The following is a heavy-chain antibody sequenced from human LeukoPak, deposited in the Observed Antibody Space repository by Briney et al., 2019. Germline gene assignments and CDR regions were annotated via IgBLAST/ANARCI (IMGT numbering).Heavy chain of an antibody. D-gene: IGHD6-13*01. CDR2: IYHSGST. V-gene: IGHV4-38-2*02. CDR1: GYSISSGYY. CDR3: ARTTEAHSWRTRYYDYYMDV. Sequence: SETLSLTCTVSGYSISSGYYWGWIRQPPGKGLEWIGSIYHSGSTYYNPSLKSRVTISVDTSKNQFSLKLSSVTAADTAVYYCARTTEAHSWRTRYYDYYMDVWGKGTTVAVSS. J-gene: IGHJ6*03.